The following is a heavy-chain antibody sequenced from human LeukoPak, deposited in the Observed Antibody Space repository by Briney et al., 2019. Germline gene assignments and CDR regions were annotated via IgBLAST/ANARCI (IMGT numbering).Heavy chain of an antibody. CDR1: GFTFSDSA. J-gene: IGHJ4*02. CDR2: IRSRTYSYAT. D-gene: IGHD6-13*01. CDR3: TTRRALPGTPFYFNY. V-gene: IGHV3-73*01. Sequence: GGSLRLSCAASGFTFSDSAMHWVRQASGKGLEWVGRIRSRTYSYATEYAASVKGRFTISRDDSKNTAYLQMNSLKTDDTALYYCTTRRALPGTPFYFNYWGQGTLVTVS.